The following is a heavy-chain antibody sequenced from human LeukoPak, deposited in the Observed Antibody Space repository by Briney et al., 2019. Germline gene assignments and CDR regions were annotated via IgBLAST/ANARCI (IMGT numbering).Heavy chain of an antibody. Sequence: GGSLRLSCAASGSTFSSYAMHWVRQAPGKGLEWVAVISYDGSNKYYADSVKGRFTISRDNSKNTLYLQMNSLRAEDTAVYYCARDAGPIVVVPAALNWFDPWAREPWSPSPQ. V-gene: IGHV3-30*01. D-gene: IGHD2-2*01. CDR2: ISYDGSNK. CDR1: GSTFSSYA. CDR3: ARDAGPIVVVPAALNWFDP. J-gene: IGHJ5*02.